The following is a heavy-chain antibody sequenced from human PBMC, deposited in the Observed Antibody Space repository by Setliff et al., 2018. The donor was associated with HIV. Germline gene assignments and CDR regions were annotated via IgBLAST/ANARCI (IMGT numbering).Heavy chain of an antibody. CDR3: ARGTDFWSGSSNFDY. CDR2: INPNSGGT. D-gene: IGHD3-3*01. J-gene: IGHJ4*02. V-gene: IGHV1-2*02. CDR1: GGTFSNYG. Sequence: ASVKVSCKASGGTFSNYGLNWVRQAPGQGLEWMGWINPNSGGTNYAQKFRGRVTMTRDTSINTAHMYLSSLRSDDTAIYFCARGTDFWSGSSNFDYWGQGTQVTVSS.